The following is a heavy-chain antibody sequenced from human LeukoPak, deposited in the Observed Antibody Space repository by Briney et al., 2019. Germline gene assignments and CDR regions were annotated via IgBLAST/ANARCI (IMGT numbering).Heavy chain of an antibody. CDR3: ATRATAGPW. CDR1: GASITSTYW. J-gene: IGHJ4*02. V-gene: IGHV4-4*02. D-gene: IGHD2-21*02. CDR2: IHDSGST. Sequence: PSGTLSLTCAVSGASITSTYWSTWVRQPPGKGLEWIGKIHDSGSTNYNPSLKSRVTMSVDKSKNQFSLNLTSVTAADTAVYYCATRATAGPWWGQGTLVTVSS.